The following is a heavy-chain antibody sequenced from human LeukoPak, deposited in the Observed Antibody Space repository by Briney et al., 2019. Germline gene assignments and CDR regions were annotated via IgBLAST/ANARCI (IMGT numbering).Heavy chain of an antibody. Sequence: SETLSLTCTVSGGSISSGSYYWSWIRQPAGKGLEWIGRIYTSGSTHYNPSLKSRVTISVDTSKNQFSLRLTSVTAADTAVYYCARSPTKRVPEDYWGQGTLVTVSS. CDR3: ARSPTKRVPEDY. CDR1: GGSISSGSYY. V-gene: IGHV4-61*02. CDR2: IYTSGST. D-gene: IGHD2-2*01. J-gene: IGHJ4*02.